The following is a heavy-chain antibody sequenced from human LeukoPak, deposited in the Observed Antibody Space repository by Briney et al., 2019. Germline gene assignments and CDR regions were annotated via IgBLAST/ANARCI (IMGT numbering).Heavy chain of an antibody. J-gene: IGHJ4*02. Sequence: SETLSLTCAVYGGSFSGYYWSWIRQPPGKGLEWIGEINHSGSTNYNPSLKSRVTISVDTSKNQFSLKLSSVTAADTAVYYCARGVYGYVWGSYRSDYYFDYWGQGTLVTVSS. CDR1: GGSFSGYY. CDR3: ARGVYGYVWGSYRSDYYFDY. CDR2: INHSGST. D-gene: IGHD3-16*02. V-gene: IGHV4-34*01.